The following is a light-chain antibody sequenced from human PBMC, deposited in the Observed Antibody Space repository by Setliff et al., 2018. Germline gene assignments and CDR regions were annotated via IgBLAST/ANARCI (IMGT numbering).Light chain of an antibody. CDR3: SSYAGSNNFCV. CDR2: EVN. Sequence: QSVLTQPPSASGSPGQSVTISCTGTSSDVGGYKFVSWYQHHPGKAPKLIIYEVNKRPSGVPDRFSGSKSGNTASLTVSGLQAEDEADYYCSSYAGSNNFCVFGTGTKAPS. J-gene: IGLJ1*01. V-gene: IGLV2-8*01. CDR1: SSDVGGYKF.